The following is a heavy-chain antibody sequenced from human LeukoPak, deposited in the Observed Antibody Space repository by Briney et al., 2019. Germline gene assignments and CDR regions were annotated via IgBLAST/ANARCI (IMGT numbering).Heavy chain of an antibody. J-gene: IGHJ4*02. CDR2: INHSGST. V-gene: IGHV4-34*01. CDR3: AASIAAAGSRRVDY. CDR1: GGSFSGYY. Sequence: SETLSLTCAVYGGSFSGYYWSWIRQPPGKGLEWIGEINHSGSTNYNPSLKSRVTISVDTSKNQFSLKLSSVTAADTAVYYCAASIAAAGSRRVDYWGQGTLVTVPS. D-gene: IGHD6-13*01.